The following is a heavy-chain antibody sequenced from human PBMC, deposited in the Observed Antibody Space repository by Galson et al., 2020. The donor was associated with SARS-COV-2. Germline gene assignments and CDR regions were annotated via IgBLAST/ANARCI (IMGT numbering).Heavy chain of an antibody. V-gene: IGHV3-30-3*01. CDR2: ISYDGSNK. CDR3: AREEYFDWLSNFDY. D-gene: IGHD3-9*01. Sequence: TGGSLRLSCAASGFTFSSYAMHWVRQAPGKGLEWVAVISYDGSNKYYADSVKGRFTISRDNSKNTLYLQMNSLRAEDTAVYYCAREEYFDWLSNFDYWGQGTLVTVSS. CDR1: GFTFSSYA. J-gene: IGHJ4*02.